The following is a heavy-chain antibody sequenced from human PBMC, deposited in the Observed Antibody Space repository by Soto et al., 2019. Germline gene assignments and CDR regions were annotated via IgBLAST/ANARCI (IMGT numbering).Heavy chain of an antibody. D-gene: IGHD5-18*01. CDR3: ARDHKWGYSYGHDY. J-gene: IGHJ4*02. V-gene: IGHV4-4*07. Sequence: SETLSLTCTVSGGSISSYYWSWIRQPAGKGLEWIGRIYTSGSTNYNPSLKSRVTMSVDTSKNQFSLKLSSVTAADTAVYYRARDHKWGYSYGHDYWGQGTLVTVSS. CDR1: GGSISSYY. CDR2: IYTSGST.